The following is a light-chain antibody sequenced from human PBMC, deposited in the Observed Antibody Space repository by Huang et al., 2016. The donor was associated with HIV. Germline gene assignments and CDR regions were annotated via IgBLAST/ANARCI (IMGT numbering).Light chain of an antibody. Sequence: DIQMTQSPSTLSASIGDRVTIPCRASQSINTWLAWYQQKPGKAPNLLIFKASTLQTGVPSRFSGSGAGTEFTLTISSLQPDDLATYYCQQYDDYSPVTFGQGTKLEIK. V-gene: IGKV1-5*03. CDR2: KAS. CDR3: QQYDDYSPVT. J-gene: IGKJ2*01. CDR1: QSINTW.